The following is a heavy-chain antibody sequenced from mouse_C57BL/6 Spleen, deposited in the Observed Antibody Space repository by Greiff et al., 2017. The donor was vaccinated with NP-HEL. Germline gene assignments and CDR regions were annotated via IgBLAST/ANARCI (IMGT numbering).Heavy chain of an antibody. J-gene: IGHJ2*01. Sequence: EVKLQESGPELVKPGASVKISCKASGYSFTGYYMNWVKQSPEKSLEWIGEINPSTGGTTYNQKFKDKATLTADKSSSTVYMELSRLTSEDSAVYFCARHEDRLYGNFYFDYWGQGTTLTVSS. D-gene: IGHD2-1*01. CDR2: INPSTGGT. V-gene: IGHV1-42*01. CDR3: ARHEDRLYGNFYFDY. CDR1: GYSFTGYY.